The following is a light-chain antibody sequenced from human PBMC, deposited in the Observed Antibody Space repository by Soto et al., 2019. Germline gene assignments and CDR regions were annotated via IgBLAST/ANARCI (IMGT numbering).Light chain of an antibody. CDR3: QQRHSTPLT. J-gene: IGKJ4*01. CDR1: LKISKY. Sequence: DIKLTQSPSSLSASVGDRVTITCRASLKISKYLNWYQQKPGKAPKLLIYGASTLQSGVPSRFSGSGSGTDFTLTSTNLQPEDSATYFCQQRHSTPLTFGGGT. CDR2: GAS. V-gene: IGKV1-39*01.